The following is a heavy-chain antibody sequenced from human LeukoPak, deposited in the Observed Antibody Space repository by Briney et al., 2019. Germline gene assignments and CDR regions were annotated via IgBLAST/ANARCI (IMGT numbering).Heavy chain of an antibody. D-gene: IGHD2/OR15-2a*01. Sequence: SETLSLTCAVYGGSFSGYYWSWIRQPPGKGLEWIGEINHSGSTNYNPSLKSRVTISVDTSKNQFSLKLSSVTAADTAVYYCASFYGPYDYWGQGTLVTVSS. CDR3: ASFYGPYDY. V-gene: IGHV4-34*01. CDR1: GGSFSGYY. J-gene: IGHJ4*02. CDR2: INHSGST.